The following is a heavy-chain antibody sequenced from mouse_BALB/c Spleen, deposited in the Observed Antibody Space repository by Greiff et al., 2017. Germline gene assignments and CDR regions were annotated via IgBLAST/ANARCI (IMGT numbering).Heavy chain of an antibody. J-gene: IGHJ2*01. CDR2: ISSGGST. V-gene: IGHV5-6-5*01. Sequence: EVMLVESGGGLVKPGGSLKLSCAASGFTFSSYAMSWVRQTPEKRLEWVASISSGGSTYYPDSVKGRFTISRDNARNILYLQMSSLRSEDTAMYYCARRLYYDYDEDYFDYWGQGTTLTVSS. CDR1: GFTFSSYA. D-gene: IGHD2-4*01. CDR3: ARRLYYDYDEDYFDY.